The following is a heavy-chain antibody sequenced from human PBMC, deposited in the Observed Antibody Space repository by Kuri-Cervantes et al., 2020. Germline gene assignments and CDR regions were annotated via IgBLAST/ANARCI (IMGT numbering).Heavy chain of an antibody. V-gene: IGHV4-34*01. CDR1: GGSFSGYY. CDR3: ARGMTRYCSSTSCFPYYYYGMDV. CDR2: INHSGST. J-gene: IGHJ6*02. Sequence: SQTLSLTCAVYGGSFSGYYWSWIRQPPGKGLEWIGEINHSGSTNYNPSLKSRVTISVDTSKNQFSLKLSSVTAADTAVYYCARGMTRYCSSTSCFPYYYYGMDVWAKGPRSPSP. D-gene: IGHD2-2*01.